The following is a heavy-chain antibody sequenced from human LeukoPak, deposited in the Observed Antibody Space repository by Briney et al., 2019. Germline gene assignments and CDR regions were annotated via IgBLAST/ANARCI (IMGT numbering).Heavy chain of an antibody. CDR2: ISGSGDTT. CDR1: GFTFSNYA. D-gene: IGHD3-10*01. CDR3: AKRLLHGSGSYYNENCFDY. V-gene: IGHV3-23*01. J-gene: IGHJ4*02. Sequence: GGSLRLSCVASGFTFSNYAMSWVRQAPGKGLEWVSGISGSGDTTYYADSVKGRFTISRDNSKNTLCLQMNSLRAEDTAVYYCAKRLLHGSGSYYNENCFDYWGQGTLVTVSS.